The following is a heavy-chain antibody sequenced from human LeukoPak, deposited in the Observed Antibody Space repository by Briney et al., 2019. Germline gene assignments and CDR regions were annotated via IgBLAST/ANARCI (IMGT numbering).Heavy chain of an antibody. CDR1: GGSISSYY. D-gene: IGHD5-18*01. CDR2: IYYSGST. V-gene: IGHV4-59*01. Sequence: ASETLSLTCTVSGGSISSYYWSWIRQPPGKGLEWIGYIYYSGSTNYNPSLKSRVTISVDTSRNQFSLKLSSVTAADTAVYYCARAPVTAMVHYYYMDVWGKGTTVTVSS. CDR3: ARAPVTAMVHYYYMDV. J-gene: IGHJ6*03.